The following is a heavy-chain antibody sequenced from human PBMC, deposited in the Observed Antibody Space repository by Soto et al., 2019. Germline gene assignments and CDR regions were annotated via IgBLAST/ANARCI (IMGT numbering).Heavy chain of an antibody. D-gene: IGHD5-12*01. V-gene: IGHV1-69*02. CDR3: ASIVAPGGFDY. CDR1: GGTFSSYT. J-gene: IGHJ4*02. CDR2: IIPILGIA. Sequence: QVQLVQSGAEVKKPGSSVKVSCKASGGTFSSYTISWVRQAPGQGLEWMGRIIPILGIANYAQKFQGRVTITADKSTSTAYMELSSLRSEDTAVYYCASIVAPGGFDYWGQGTLVTVSS.